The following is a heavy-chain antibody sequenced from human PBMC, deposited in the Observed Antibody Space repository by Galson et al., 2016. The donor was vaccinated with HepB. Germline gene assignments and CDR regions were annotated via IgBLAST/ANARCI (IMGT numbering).Heavy chain of an antibody. V-gene: IGHV3-53*01. CDR3: ARGGGDGSSRIFAFDF. CDR2: IYRGGST. D-gene: IGHD5-24*01. Sequence: SLRLSCAASGFIVSSTYMSWVRQAPGKGLEWVSVIYRGGSTYYADSVKGRFTISRDNSNTAYLQMNSLRAEDTAVYYCARGGGDGSSRIFAFDFWDQGTMVTVSS. J-gene: IGHJ3*01. CDR1: GFIVSSTY.